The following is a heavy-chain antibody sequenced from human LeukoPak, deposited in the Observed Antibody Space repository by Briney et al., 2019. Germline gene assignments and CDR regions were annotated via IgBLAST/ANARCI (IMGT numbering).Heavy chain of an antibody. V-gene: IGHV1-69*06. CDR3: ARDGMHDSSGYYPDY. J-gene: IGHJ4*02. D-gene: IGHD3-22*01. Sequence: ASVKVSCKASGYTFTSYAMHWVRQAPGQRLEWMGGIIPIFGTANYAQKFQGRVTITADKSTSTAYMELSSLRSEDTAVYYCARDGMHDSSGYYPDYWGQGTLVTVSS. CDR1: GYTFTSYA. CDR2: IIPIFGTA.